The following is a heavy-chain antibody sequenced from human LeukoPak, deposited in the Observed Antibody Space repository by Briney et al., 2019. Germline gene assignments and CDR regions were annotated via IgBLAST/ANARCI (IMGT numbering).Heavy chain of an antibody. Sequence: SETLSLTCTVSGGSISSYYWSWIRQPPGKGLEYIGYIYTSGSTNFNPSLKSRVTISVDTSKNQFSLKLSSVTAADTAVYYCARRAAAGTSPFDYWSQGTLVTVSS. CDR2: IYTSGST. J-gene: IGHJ4*02. D-gene: IGHD6-13*01. CDR3: ARRAAAGTSPFDY. CDR1: GGSISSYY. V-gene: IGHV4-4*09.